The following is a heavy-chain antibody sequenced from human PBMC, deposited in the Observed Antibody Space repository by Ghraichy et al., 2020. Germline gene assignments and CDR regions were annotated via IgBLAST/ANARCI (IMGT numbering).Heavy chain of an antibody. CDR2: INPNSGGT. J-gene: IGHJ6*02. CDR1: GYTFTGYY. CDR3: ARDVVRGVYYYGMDV. D-gene: IGHD3-10*01. V-gene: IGHV1-2*04. Sequence: ASVKVSCKATGYTFTGYYIHWVRQAPGQGLEWMGWINPNSGGTNYAQKFQGWVTMTRDTSISTAYMELSRLRSDDTAVYYCARDVVRGVYYYGMDVWGQGTTVTVSS.